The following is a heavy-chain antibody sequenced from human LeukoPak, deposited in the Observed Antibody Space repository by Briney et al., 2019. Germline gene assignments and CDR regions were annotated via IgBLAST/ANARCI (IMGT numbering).Heavy chain of an antibody. CDR1: GFTFSAYW. CDR3: VRDNPKCCGVVPANIDDY. J-gene: IGHJ4*02. CDR2: INRDGSQK. Sequence: GGSLSLSCAASGFTFSAYWMTWVRQAPGKGLEWVANINRDGSQKGYLYSVRGRFTISIDSGENSLYLQMNSLRAEDTTVYYCVRDNPKCCGVVPANIDDYWGQGTLVTVSS. V-gene: IGHV3-7*01. D-gene: IGHD2-15*01.